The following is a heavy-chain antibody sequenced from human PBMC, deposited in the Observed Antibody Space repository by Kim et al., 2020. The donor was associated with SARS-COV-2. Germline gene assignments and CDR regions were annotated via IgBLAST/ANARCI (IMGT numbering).Heavy chain of an antibody. J-gene: IGHJ4*02. D-gene: IGHD5-18*01. Sequence: GGSLRLSCVASGFTFDSYDIHWVRQAPGKGLEWVALISYDGSKKYYADSVKGRFTISRDNSKNTLYLQMKSLRVEDTALYYCAKEDGYSAFDYWGQGTLVTVSS. CDR1: GFTFDSYD. CDR2: ISYDGSKK. V-gene: IGHV3-30*18. CDR3: AKEDGYSAFDY.